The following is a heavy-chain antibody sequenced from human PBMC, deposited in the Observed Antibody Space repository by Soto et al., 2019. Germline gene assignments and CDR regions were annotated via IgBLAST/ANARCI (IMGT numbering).Heavy chain of an antibody. Sequence: QLQLQESGPGLVKPSETLSLTCTVSGGSISSSSYYWGWIRQPPGKGLEWIGSIYYSGSTYYNPSLKSRVTISGDTSKNQYSLKLSSVTAADTAVYYCASPKIAFYNWFDPWGQGTLVTVSS. D-gene: IGHD3-3*02. CDR1: GGSISSSSYY. V-gene: IGHV4-39*01. CDR3: ASPKIAFYNWFDP. CDR2: IYYSGST. J-gene: IGHJ5*02.